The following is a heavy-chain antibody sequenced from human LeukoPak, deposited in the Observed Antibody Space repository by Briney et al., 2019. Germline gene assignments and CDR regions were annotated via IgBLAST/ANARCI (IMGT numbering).Heavy chain of an antibody. V-gene: IGHV5-51*01. D-gene: IGHD2-2*01. Sequence: GEALEISFEGSGCGFTNYWIGWGRPMPGKGVGGRGIIYPDDSDTRYSPSFQGQVTISADKSIGTAYLQWSSLKASDTAMYYCAIGGDSSTSCYRCFNYWGQGTLVTVSS. CDR1: GCGFTNYW. CDR3: AIGGDSSTSCYRCFNY. CDR2: IYPDDSDT. J-gene: IGHJ4*02.